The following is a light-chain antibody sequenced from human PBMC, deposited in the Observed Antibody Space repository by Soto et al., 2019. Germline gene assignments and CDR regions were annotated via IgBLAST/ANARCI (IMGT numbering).Light chain of an antibody. CDR3: QQDNNWPPAYT. CDR1: QSVSSN. Sequence: EIVMTQSPATRSVSPGERATLSCRASQSVSSNLAWYQQKPGQAPRLLIYGASTRATGIPARFSGSGSGTKFTLTISSLQPEDFAVYYCQQDNNWPPAYTFGQGTKLEIK. V-gene: IGKV3-15*01. J-gene: IGKJ2*01. CDR2: GAS.